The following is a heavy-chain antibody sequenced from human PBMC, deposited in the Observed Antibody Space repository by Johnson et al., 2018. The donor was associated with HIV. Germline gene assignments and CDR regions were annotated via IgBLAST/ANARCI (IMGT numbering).Heavy chain of an antibody. CDR2: IYRGGST. Sequence: VQLVESGGGVVQPGGSLRLSCAASGFTVSSNYMSWVRQAPGKGLEWVSVIYRGGSTYYADSVKGRFTISRDNSKNTLYLQMNSLRAEDTAVYYCARSGYCTTSSCTDDAFDIWGQGTMVTVSS. V-gene: IGHV3-66*01. CDR3: ARSGYCTTSSCTDDAFDI. D-gene: IGHD2-2*01. J-gene: IGHJ3*02. CDR1: GFTVSSNY.